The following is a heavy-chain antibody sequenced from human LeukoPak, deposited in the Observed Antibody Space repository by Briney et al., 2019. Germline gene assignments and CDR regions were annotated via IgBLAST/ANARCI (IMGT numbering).Heavy chain of an antibody. V-gene: IGHV3-7*01. D-gene: IGHD3/OR15-3a*01. CDR2: IQEDGSEK. J-gene: IGHJ3*02. Sequence: GGSLRLSCAASGFTFSSYWMTWVRQAPGKGLEWVVNIQEDGSEKYYVDSVKGRFTISRDNAKNSVHLQMDSLRAEDTAVYYCARGGPKGAFDIWGQGTMVTVSS. CDR3: ARGGPKGAFDI. CDR1: GFTFSSYW.